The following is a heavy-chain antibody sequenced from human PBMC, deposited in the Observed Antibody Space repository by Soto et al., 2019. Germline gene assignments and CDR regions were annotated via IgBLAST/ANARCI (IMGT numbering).Heavy chain of an antibody. Sequence: EVQLVESGGGLVQPGGSLRLSCAASGFTFSSYPMSWVRQAPGRGLEWVSYISTSQYTIYYADSVKGRFTISRDNAQNSLYLQMNSLRDEDTAVYYCSSSYDLYSYSGMAVRGLGTTVTVSS. J-gene: IGHJ6*02. CDR3: SSSYDLYSYSGMAV. D-gene: IGHD3-3*01. V-gene: IGHV3-48*02. CDR1: GFTFSSYP. CDR2: ISTSQYTI.